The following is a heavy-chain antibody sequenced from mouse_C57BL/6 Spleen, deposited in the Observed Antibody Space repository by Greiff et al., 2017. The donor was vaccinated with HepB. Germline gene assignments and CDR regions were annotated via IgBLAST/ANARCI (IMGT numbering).Heavy chain of an antibody. CDR1: GYTFTSYG. V-gene: IGHV1-81*01. D-gene: IGHD4-1*01. Sequence: QVQLKQSGAELAKPGASVKLSCKASGYTFTSYGISWVKQRTGQGLEWIGEIYPRSGNTYYNEKFKGKATLTADKSSSTAYMELRSLTSEDSAVYFCARSELGQAWFAYWGQGTLVTVSA. CDR3: ARSELGQAWFAY. CDR2: IYPRSGNT. J-gene: IGHJ3*01.